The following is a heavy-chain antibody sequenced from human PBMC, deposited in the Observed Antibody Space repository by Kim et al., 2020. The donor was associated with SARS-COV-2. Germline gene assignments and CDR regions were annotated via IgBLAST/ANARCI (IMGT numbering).Heavy chain of an antibody. D-gene: IGHD5-18*01. CDR2: INYSGST. Sequence: SETLSLTCTVSGGSISSYYWSWIRQPPGKGLEWIGYINYSGSTNYNPSLKSRVTISVDTSKNQFSLKLSPVTAADTAVYYCARDPRRWVQLTKSWYFVRWGHDALVPFSS. V-gene: IGHV4-59*01. CDR3: ARDPRRWVQLTKSWYFVR. CDR1: GGSISSYY. J-gene: IGHJ2*01.